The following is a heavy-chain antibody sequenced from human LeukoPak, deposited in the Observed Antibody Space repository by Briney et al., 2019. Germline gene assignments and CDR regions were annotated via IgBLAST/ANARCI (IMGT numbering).Heavy chain of an antibody. CDR1: GGSISSYY. CDR2: IYSSGST. V-gene: IGHV4-59*01. Sequence: PSETLSLTCTVSGGSISSYYWSWIRQPPGKGLEWIGYIYSSGSTNYNPSLKSRVTISVDTSKNQFSLKLSSVTAADTAVYYCARGIVVVPAAMLAGWFDPWGQGPLVPVTS. D-gene: IGHD2-2*01. CDR3: ARGIVVVPAAMLAGWFDP. J-gene: IGHJ5*02.